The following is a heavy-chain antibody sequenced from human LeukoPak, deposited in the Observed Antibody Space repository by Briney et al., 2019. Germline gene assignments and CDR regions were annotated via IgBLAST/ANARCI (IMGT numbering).Heavy chain of an antibody. CDR1: GFSFSSYA. CDR3: AKSKEDCCGSFDP. D-gene: IGHD2-15*01. J-gene: IGHJ5*02. Sequence: GGSLRLSCAASGFSFSSYAMSWVRPAPGEGLEWVSAISGSATTYYADSVRGRFIISRDNSKNTLYLQMSSLRAEDTAVYYCAKSKEDCCGSFDPWGQGTLVTVSS. V-gene: IGHV3-23*01. CDR2: ISGSATT.